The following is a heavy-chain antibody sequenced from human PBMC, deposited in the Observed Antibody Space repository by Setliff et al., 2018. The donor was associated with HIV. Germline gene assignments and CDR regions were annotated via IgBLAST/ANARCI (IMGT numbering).Heavy chain of an antibody. J-gene: IGHJ2*01. CDR2: IIPIFGTA. CDR3: ASPRGYCSSTSCPFDL. D-gene: IGHD2-2*01. V-gene: IGHV1-69*05. Sequence: SVKVSCKASGGTFSSYAISWVRQAPGQGLEWMGGIIPIFGTASYAQKFQGRVTMTRDTSTSTVYMELSSLRSEDTAVYYCASPRGYCSSTSCPFDLWGRGTLVTVSS. CDR1: GGTFSSYA.